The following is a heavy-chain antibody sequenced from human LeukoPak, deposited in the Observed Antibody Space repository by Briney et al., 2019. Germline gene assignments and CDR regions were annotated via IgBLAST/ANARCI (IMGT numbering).Heavy chain of an antibody. J-gene: IGHJ5*02. Sequence: GGSLRLSCAASGFTFTSYALRWVRQAPGKGLEWVSTISGGGGNTYYADSVKGRFTISRDISKNMSYLQMNSLRAEGTAVYYCAKDGDIWLGDLNWFDPWGQGTLVTVSS. CDR1: GFTFTSYA. V-gene: IGHV3-23*01. D-gene: IGHD3-10*01. CDR2: ISGGGGNT. CDR3: AKDGDIWLGDLNWFDP.